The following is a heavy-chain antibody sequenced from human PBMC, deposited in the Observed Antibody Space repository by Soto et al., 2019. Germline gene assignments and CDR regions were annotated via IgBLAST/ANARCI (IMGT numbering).Heavy chain of an antibody. Sequence: FGYTLDRYYMHWVRQAPGQGLEWMGIMNPGGVIMTYAQRFQGRVTMTRDSSTSTVSMELSSLRSDDTAVYYCTRDSYEDYYFDYWGQGTLVTVSS. CDR2: MNPGGVIM. CDR3: TRDSYEDYYFDY. D-gene: IGHD4-17*01. V-gene: IGHV1-46*02. CDR1: GYTLDRYY. J-gene: IGHJ4*02.